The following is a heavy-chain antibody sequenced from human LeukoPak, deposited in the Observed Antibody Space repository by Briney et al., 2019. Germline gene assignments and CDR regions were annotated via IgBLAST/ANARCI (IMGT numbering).Heavy chain of an antibody. CDR2: TKQDGSEK. Sequence: GGSLRLSCAASGLTFRSYWMSWVRQAPGEGRVWVANTKQDGSEKYYVDSVKGRFTISRDNARNSLYLQMNSLRVEDTAVYYCARGAYYYNSGDAFDVWGQGTMVTVSS. CDR1: GLTFRSYW. CDR3: ARGAYYYNSGDAFDV. V-gene: IGHV3-7*01. D-gene: IGHD3-10*01. J-gene: IGHJ3*01.